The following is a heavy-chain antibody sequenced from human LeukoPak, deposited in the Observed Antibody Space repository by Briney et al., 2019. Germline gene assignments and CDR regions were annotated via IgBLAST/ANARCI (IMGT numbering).Heavy chain of an antibody. Sequence: PGGSLRLSCAASGFTFSSYGMSWVRQAPGKGLEWVSAISGSGGSTYYADSVKGRFTISRDNSKNTLYLQMNSLRAEDTAVYYCAKDDSHIAAAGNNLKYRKHAWDYWGQGTLVTVSS. CDR3: AKDDSHIAAAGNNLKYRKHAWDY. J-gene: IGHJ4*02. CDR2: ISGSGGST. D-gene: IGHD6-13*01. CDR1: GFTFSSYG. V-gene: IGHV3-23*01.